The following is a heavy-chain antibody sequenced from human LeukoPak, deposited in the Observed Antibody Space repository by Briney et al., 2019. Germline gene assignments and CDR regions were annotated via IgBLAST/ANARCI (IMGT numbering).Heavy chain of an antibody. CDR2: ISSSSSYI. J-gene: IGHJ4*02. CDR3: ARDLAGATIDY. CDR1: GFTFSSYS. V-gene: IGHV3-21*01. D-gene: IGHD1-26*01. Sequence: GGSLRLSCAASGFTFSSYSTNWVRQAPGKGLEWVSSISSSSSYIYYADSVKGRFTISRDNAKNSLYLQMNSLRAEDTAVYYCARDLAGATIDYWGQGTLVTVSS.